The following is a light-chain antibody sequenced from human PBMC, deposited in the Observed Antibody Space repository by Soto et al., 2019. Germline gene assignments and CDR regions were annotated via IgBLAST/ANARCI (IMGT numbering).Light chain of an antibody. Sequence: QSALARPASVSGSPGQSITISCTGTSGFVGSFSLVSWYQQHLGKAPKVMISEGHRRPSGVPDRFSGSTSVNSASLTISGLQADDEADYYCCLYIGATTYVFGTGTKVTVL. CDR1: SGFVGSFSL. V-gene: IGLV2-23*01. CDR2: EGH. J-gene: IGLJ1*01. CDR3: CLYIGATTYV.